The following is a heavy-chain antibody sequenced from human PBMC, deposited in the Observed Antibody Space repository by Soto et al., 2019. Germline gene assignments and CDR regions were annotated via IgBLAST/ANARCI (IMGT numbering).Heavy chain of an antibody. D-gene: IGHD6-13*01. J-gene: IGHJ6*02. CDR3: TKAQEAAAGTQYYNGMDV. CDR1: GFTFDDYN. V-gene: IGHV3-43*01. CDR2: ISWAGGTT. Sequence: GGSLRLSCAASGFTFDDYNMHWVRQAPGKGLEWVSLISWAGGTTYYADSVKGRFTIYRDNSKNSLYLQMNSLRNEDTALYYCTKAQEAAAGTQYYNGMDVWGQGTTVTVSS.